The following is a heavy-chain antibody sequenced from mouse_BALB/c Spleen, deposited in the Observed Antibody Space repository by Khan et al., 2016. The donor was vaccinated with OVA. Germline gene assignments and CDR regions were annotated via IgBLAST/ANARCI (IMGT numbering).Heavy chain of an antibody. V-gene: IGHV9-4*02. CDR2: INTHSGVP. J-gene: IGHJ4*01. Sequence: QVQLKQSGPELKKPGETVWISCKASGYTFTTAGIQWVQKMPGKGLKWIGWINTHSGVPKYAEDFKGRIAISLEIPVNVAFILITNHKNEETVTYFCAGVGSAYYGNDGGAMEYWGQGTSVTVSS. D-gene: IGHD2-9*01. CDR3: AGVGSAYYGNDGGAMEY. CDR1: GYTFTTAG.